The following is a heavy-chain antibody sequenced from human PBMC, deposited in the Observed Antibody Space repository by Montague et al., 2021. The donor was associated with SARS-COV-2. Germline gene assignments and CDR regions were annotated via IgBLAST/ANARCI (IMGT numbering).Heavy chain of an antibody. J-gene: IGHJ4*02. CDR3: VRGYNYGPFDY. V-gene: IGHV3-20*04. CDR1: GFIFDDYG. CDR2: ITRDGNST. Sequence: SRRFSCAASGFIFDDYGMSWFRQVPGKGLVWVSGITRDGNSTSHSDSVKGRFIISRDNAKNSLSLQMNSLRAEDTAFYYCVRGYNYGPFDYWGQGILVTVSS. D-gene: IGHD5-18*01.